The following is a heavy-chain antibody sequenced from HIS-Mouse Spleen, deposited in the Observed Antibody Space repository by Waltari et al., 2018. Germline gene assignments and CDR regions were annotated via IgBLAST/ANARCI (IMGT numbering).Heavy chain of an antibody. Sequence: QLQLQESGPGLVKPSETLSLTCTVSGCSISSSSYYWGWIRQPPGKGLEWIGSISYSGSTYYNPSLKSRVTISVDTSKNQFSLKLSSVTAADTAVYYCAREIPYSSSWYDWYFDLWGRGTLVTVSS. J-gene: IGHJ2*01. CDR2: ISYSGST. V-gene: IGHV4-39*07. CDR1: GCSISSSSYY. CDR3: AREIPYSSSWYDWYFDL. D-gene: IGHD6-13*01.